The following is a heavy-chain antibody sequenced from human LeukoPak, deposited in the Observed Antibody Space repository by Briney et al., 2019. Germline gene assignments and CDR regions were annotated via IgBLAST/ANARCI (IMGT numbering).Heavy chain of an antibody. CDR1: GFTLSSYA. Sequence: GGSLRLSCAASGFTLSSYAMSWIRQAPGKGLEWVSAISGSGGSTYYADSVKGRFTISRDNSKNTLYLQMNSLRAEDTAVYYCAKDSGSYYRMLDYWGQGTLVTVSS. CDR3: AKDSGSYYRMLDY. J-gene: IGHJ4*02. CDR2: ISGSGGST. D-gene: IGHD3-10*01. V-gene: IGHV3-23*01.